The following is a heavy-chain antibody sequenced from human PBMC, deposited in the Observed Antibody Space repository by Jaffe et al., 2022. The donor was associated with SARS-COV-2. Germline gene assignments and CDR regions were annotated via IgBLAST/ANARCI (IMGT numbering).Heavy chain of an antibody. D-gene: IGHD6-6*01. J-gene: IGHJ4*02. CDR1: GFRFSSYA. CDR3: VKGGASSSALGDY. CDR2: TSSNVGTT. Sequence: EVQLVESGGGLVQPGGSLRLSCSASGFRFSSYAMHWVRQAPGKGLEYLSLSPTSSNVGTTYYADSVKGRFTISRDDSKNTLYLQMTSLRPQDTAVYYCVKGGASSSALGDYWGQGTLVTVSS. V-gene: IGHV3-64D*09.